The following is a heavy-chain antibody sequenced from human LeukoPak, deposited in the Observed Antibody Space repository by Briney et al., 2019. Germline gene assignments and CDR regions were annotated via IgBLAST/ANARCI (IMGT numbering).Heavy chain of an antibody. CDR1: GFTFSSYE. CDR2: ISSSGSTI. CDR3: TRVGAVAGTLVVSHAFDI. Sequence: GGSLRLSCAASGFTFSSYEMNWVRQAPGKGLEWVSYISSSGSTIYYADSVKGRFTISRDNAKNSLYLQMNSLKTEDTAVYYCTRVGAVAGTLVVSHAFDIWGQGTMVTVSS. D-gene: IGHD6-19*01. V-gene: IGHV3-48*03. J-gene: IGHJ3*02.